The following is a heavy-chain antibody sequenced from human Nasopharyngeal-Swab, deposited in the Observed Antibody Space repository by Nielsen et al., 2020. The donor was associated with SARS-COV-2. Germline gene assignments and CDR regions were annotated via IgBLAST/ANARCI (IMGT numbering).Heavy chain of an antibody. Sequence: GGSLRLSCAASGFAVSGNYMSWFRQAPGKGLEWVSVMYAGGDIYYADSVKGRFTISRESSKNKLYLQMNSLRVEDTALYYCARDRRDVDNQWGQGTLVTVSS. J-gene: IGHJ4*02. D-gene: IGHD5-24*01. V-gene: IGHV3-53*01. CDR3: ARDRRDVDNQ. CDR2: MYAGGDI. CDR1: GFAVSGNY.